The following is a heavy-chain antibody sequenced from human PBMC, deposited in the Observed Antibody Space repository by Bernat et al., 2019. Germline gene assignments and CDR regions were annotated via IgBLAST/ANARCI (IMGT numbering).Heavy chain of an antibody. CDR1: GFIFSSSY. J-gene: IGHJ1*01. V-gene: IGHV3-7*01. CDR3: ARGGNYDYIWGSYRPAEYFQH. Sequence: EVQLVESGGGVVQPGGSLRLSCTASGFIFSSSYMTWVRQAPGKGPEWVAIMNQDGREKTYVDSVKGRFSISRDNAKNTLYLQMNSLRAEDTAVYYCARGGNYDYIWGSYRPAEYFQHWGQGTLVTVSS. D-gene: IGHD3-16*02. CDR2: MNQDGREK.